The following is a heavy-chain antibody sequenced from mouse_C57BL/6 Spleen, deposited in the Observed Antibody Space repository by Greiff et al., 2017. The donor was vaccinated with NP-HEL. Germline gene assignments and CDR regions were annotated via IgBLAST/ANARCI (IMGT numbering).Heavy chain of an antibody. Sequence: QVQLQQPGAELVKPGASVKLSCKASGYTFTSYWMHWVKQRPGQGLEWIGMIHPNSGSTNYNEKFKSKATLTVDKSSSTAYMQLSSLTSEDSAVYYCARSNYVSYYYAMDYWGQGTSVTVSS. J-gene: IGHJ4*01. V-gene: IGHV1-64*01. D-gene: IGHD1-1*01. CDR2: IHPNSGST. CDR3: ARSNYVSYYYAMDY. CDR1: GYTFTSYW.